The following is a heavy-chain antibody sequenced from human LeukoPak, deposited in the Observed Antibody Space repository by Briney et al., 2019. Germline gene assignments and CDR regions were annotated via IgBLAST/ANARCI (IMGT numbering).Heavy chain of an antibody. Sequence: SETLSLTCTVSGGSISSGDYYWSWIRQPPGKGLEWIGYIYYSGSTYYNPSLKSRVTISVDTSKNQFSLKLSSVTAADTAVYYCARAPSYYGSGSYLDYWGQGTLVTVSS. V-gene: IGHV4-30-4*01. CDR1: GGSISSGDYY. CDR3: ARAPSYYGSGSYLDY. CDR2: IYYSGST. J-gene: IGHJ4*02. D-gene: IGHD3-10*01.